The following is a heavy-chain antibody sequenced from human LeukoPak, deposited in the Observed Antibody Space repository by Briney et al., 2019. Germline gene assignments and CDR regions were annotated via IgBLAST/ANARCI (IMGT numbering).Heavy chain of an antibody. Sequence: GGSLRLSCAASGFTFSDYGMSWVRQAPGKGLEWVSYISSSSSTIYYADSVKGRFTISRDNAKNSLYLQMNSLRAEDTAVYYCARDVLPYSGNYSATLGAGAFDIWGQGTMVTVSS. J-gene: IGHJ3*02. CDR2: ISSSSSTI. CDR1: GFTFSDYG. D-gene: IGHD1-26*01. CDR3: ARDVLPYSGNYSATLGAGAFDI. V-gene: IGHV3-48*01.